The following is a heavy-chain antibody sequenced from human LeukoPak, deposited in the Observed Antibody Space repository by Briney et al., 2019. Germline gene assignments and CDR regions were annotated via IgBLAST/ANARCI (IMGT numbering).Heavy chain of an antibody. CDR2: IDWDDDK. CDR3: ARIAIWFGEPGVVDV. V-gene: IGHV2-70*11. D-gene: IGHD3-10*01. CDR1: GFSLSTSGMC. J-gene: IGHJ6*02. Sequence: ESGPALVKPTQTLTLTCTFSGFSLSTSGMCVSWIRQPPGKALEWLARIDWDDDKYYSTSLKTRLTISKDTSKNQVVLTMTNMDPVDTATYYCARIAIWFGEPGVVDVWGQGTTVTVSS.